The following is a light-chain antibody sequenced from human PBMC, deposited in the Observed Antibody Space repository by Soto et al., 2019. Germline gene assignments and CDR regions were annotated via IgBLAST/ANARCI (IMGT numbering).Light chain of an antibody. CDR3: QQYGNSPPT. V-gene: IGKV3-20*01. CDR2: GAS. Sequence: EIVLTQSPGTLSLSPGERATLSCRASQSVSSTYLAWYQQKPGQAPKLLIYGASSRAAGIADRFSGSGSGTDFTLTISRLEPEDFAVYYCQQYGNSPPTFGGATKV. CDR1: QSVSSTY. J-gene: IGKJ4*01.